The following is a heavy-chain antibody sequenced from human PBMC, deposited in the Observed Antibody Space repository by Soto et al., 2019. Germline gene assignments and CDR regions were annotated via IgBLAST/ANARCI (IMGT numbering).Heavy chain of an antibody. V-gene: IGHV1-18*01. Sequence: QVQLVQSGAEVKKPGASVKVSCKSSGYTFSNYGIAWVRQAPGQGLEWVGWINVYRGNTNYAQKVLGRVTMTADTSTNTAYMELTSLRSDDTALYFYAREVDSSGYKFFRFDPWVQGTLVTVSS. CDR3: AREVDSSGYKFFRFDP. CDR2: INVYRGNT. D-gene: IGHD6-19*01. J-gene: IGHJ5*02. CDR1: GYTFSNYG.